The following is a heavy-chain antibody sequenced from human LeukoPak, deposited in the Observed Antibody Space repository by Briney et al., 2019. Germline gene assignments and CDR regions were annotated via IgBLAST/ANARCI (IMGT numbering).Heavy chain of an antibody. J-gene: IGHJ3*02. CDR3: ATQVNYYERSEDAFDI. CDR2: IYPGDSDS. D-gene: IGHD3-22*01. CDR1: GYSFNTRW. V-gene: IGHV5-51*01. Sequence: GESLKISCKGSGYSFNTRWIGWVRQMPGKGLEWMGIIYPGDSDSRYSPSFQGQVTISADKSISTAYLQWSSLKASDTAMYYCATQVNYYERSEDAFDIWGQGTMVTVSS.